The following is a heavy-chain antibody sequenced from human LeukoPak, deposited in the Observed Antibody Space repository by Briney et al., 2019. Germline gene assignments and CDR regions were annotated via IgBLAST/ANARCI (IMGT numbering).Heavy chain of an antibody. Sequence: GGSLRLSCAASGFSVSSNAMSWVRQAPGKAPDWVSGMSAAGGSTYYADSVKGRFTISRDNSRNTLYLQMNSLRAEDTAVYYCAKWGTGIPFDYWGQGTLVTVS. CDR1: GFSVSSNA. CDR2: MSAAGGST. J-gene: IGHJ4*02. V-gene: IGHV3-23*01. D-gene: IGHD3-16*01. CDR3: AKWGTGIPFDY.